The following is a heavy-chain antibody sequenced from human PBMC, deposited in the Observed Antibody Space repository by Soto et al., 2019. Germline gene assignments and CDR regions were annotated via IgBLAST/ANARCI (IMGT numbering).Heavy chain of an antibody. D-gene: IGHD5-12*01. J-gene: IGHJ4*02. CDR1: GGSISSYY. CDR2: IYYSGST. V-gene: IGHV4-59*08. CDR3: ARHFRGGYDPQFDY. Sequence: SETLSLTCTVSGGSISSYYWSWIRQPPGKGLEWIGYIYYSGSTNYNPSLKSRVTISVDTSKNQFSLKLSSVTAADTAVYYCARHFRGGYDPQFDYWGQGTQVTVSS.